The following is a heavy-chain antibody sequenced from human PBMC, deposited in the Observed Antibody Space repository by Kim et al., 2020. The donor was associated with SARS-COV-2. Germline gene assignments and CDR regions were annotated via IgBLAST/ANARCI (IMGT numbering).Heavy chain of an antibody. J-gene: IGHJ4*02. CDR2: INGDGSDT. CDR3: VRDGPNGIPLDF. CDR1: GFTFNTYW. V-gene: IGHV3-74*01. Sequence: GGSLRLSCAASGFTFNTYWMHWVRQAPGKGLVWVSCINGDGSDTAYADSVKGRFTISRDNAKNTMYLQIDSLRVEDTAVYYCVRDGPNGIPLDFWGQGTLVTVS. D-gene: IGHD2-8*01.